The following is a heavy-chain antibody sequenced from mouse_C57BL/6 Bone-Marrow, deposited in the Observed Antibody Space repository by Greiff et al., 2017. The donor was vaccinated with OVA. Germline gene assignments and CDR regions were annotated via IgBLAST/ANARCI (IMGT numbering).Heavy chain of an antibody. Sequence: DVMLVESGGGLVKPGGSLKLSCAASGFTFSDYGMHWVRQAPEKGLEWVAYISSGSSTIYYADTVKGRFTISRDNAKNTLLLQMTSLRSEDTAMYYCARSYYYGSSPTDYWGQGTTLTVSS. CDR3: ARSYYYGSSPTDY. CDR1: GFTFSDYG. J-gene: IGHJ2*01. D-gene: IGHD1-1*01. CDR2: ISSGSSTI. V-gene: IGHV5-17*01.